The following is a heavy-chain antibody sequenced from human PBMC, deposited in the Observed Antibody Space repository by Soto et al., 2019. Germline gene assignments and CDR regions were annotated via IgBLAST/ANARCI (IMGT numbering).Heavy chain of an antibody. Sequence: GGSLSLSCAASGFTFNDFSTNWVRQAPGKGLEWVSSISSGGSYRFYADSMKGRFTISRDNTKKSLYLQMNSLRAEDTALYYCARSLRAVAGLDSFDIWGQGTVVTVSS. V-gene: IGHV3-21*01. CDR2: ISSGGSYR. CDR3: ARSLRAVAGLDSFDI. D-gene: IGHD6-19*01. CDR1: GFTFNDFS. J-gene: IGHJ3*02.